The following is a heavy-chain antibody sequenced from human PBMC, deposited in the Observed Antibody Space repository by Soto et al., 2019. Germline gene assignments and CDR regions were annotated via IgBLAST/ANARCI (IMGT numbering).Heavy chain of an antibody. J-gene: IGHJ4*02. Sequence: EVQLVESGGGLVQPGGSLTLSCAASGFTFSGSAMHWVRQASGKGLAWVGRIRSKANSSATAYAASVKGRFTISRDDSKNTAYLQRNSLKTEDTAVYYCTRRHSGYTDEDYFDYWGQGTLVTVSS. V-gene: IGHV3-73*01. CDR1: GFTFSGSA. CDR3: TRRHSGYTDEDYFDY. CDR2: IRSKANSSAT. D-gene: IGHD5-12*01.